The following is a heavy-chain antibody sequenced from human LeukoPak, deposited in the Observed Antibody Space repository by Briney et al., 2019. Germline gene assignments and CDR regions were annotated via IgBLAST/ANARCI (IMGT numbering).Heavy chain of an antibody. D-gene: IGHD3-22*01. J-gene: IGHJ4*02. CDR3: ATAPHYDSSGYYYVRYYFDY. Sequence: PGGSLRLSCAASGFTFSSYSMNWVRQAAGKGLEWVSSISSSSSYIYYADSVKGRFTISRDNAKNSLYLQMNSLRAEDTAVYYCATAPHYDSSGYYYVRYYFDYWGQGTLVTVSS. CDR2: ISSSSSYI. CDR1: GFTFSSYS. V-gene: IGHV3-21*01.